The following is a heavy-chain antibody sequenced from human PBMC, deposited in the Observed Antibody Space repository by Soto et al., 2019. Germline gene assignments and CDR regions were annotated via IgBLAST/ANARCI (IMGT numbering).Heavy chain of an antibody. CDR2: IFPADSDT. D-gene: IGHD2-15*01. V-gene: IGHV5-51*01. CDR1: GYSFSNYW. J-gene: IGHJ4*02. CDR3: ASSVVVPSTMNYFDY. Sequence: GVSLKIWCKVSGYSFSNYWFAWVRQMNGKGLEWMGIIFPADSDTKYSPSFQGQVTISADKSISTAYLQWSSLKASDTAMYYCASSVVVPSTMNYFDYWGQGSLVTVSS.